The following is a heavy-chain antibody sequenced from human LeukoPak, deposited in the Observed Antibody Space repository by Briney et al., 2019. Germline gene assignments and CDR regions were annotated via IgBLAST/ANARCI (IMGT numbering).Heavy chain of an antibody. J-gene: IGHJ6*03. CDR3: AKDRRYCSSTSCQQYYMDV. D-gene: IGHD2-2*01. V-gene: IGHV3-30*02. Sequence: GGSLRLSCAASGFTFSSYGMHWVRQAPGKGLEWVAFIRYDGSNKYYADSVKGRFTISRDNSKNTLYLQMNSLRAEDTAVYYCAKDRRYCSSTSCQQYYMDVWGKGTTVTVSS. CDR1: GFTFSSYG. CDR2: IRYDGSNK.